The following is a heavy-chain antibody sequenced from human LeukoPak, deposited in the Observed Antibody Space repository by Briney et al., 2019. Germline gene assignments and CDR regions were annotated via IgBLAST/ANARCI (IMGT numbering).Heavy chain of an antibody. CDR2: IYTSGST. J-gene: IGHJ4*02. CDR3: ARVTTGGYYNC. V-gene: IGHV4-61*02. CDR1: GGSISSGSYY. Sequence: PSETLSLTCTVSGGSISSGSYYWSWIRQPAGKGLEWIGCIYTSGSTNYNPSLKSRVTISVDTSKNQFSLKLSSVTAADTAVYYCARVTTGGYYNCWGQGTLVTVSS. D-gene: IGHD3-22*01.